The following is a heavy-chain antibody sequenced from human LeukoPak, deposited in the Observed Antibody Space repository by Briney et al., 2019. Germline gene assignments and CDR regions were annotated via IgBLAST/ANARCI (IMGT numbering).Heavy chain of an antibody. CDR2: IYYSGST. V-gene: IGHV4-59*04. CDR1: GGSISSYY. D-gene: IGHD6-19*01. CDR3: ARPSRYSSEIDY. J-gene: IGHJ4*02. Sequence: SETLSLTCTVSGGSISSYYWSWIRQPPGKGLEWIGYIYYSGSTYYNPSLKSRVTISVDTSKNQFSLKLSSVTAADTAVYYCARPSRYSSEIDYWGQGTLVTVSS.